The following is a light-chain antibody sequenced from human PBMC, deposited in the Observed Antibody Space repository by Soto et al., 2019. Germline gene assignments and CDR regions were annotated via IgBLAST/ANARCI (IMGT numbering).Light chain of an antibody. V-gene: IGLV2-14*01. CDR2: EVS. J-gene: IGLJ1*01. CDR1: SSDVGGYNS. CDR3: ISYASSSTNV. Sequence: QSALTQPASVSGSPGQSITIYCTGTSSDVGGYNSVSWYLQHPGKAPKLMIYEVSNRPSGVSNRFSGSKSGNTASLTISGLQAEVEADYYCISYASSSTNVFGTGTKVTVL.